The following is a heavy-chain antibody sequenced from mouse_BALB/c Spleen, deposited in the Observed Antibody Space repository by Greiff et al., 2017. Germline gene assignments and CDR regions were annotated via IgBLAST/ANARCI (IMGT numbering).Heavy chain of an antibody. J-gene: IGHJ3*01. Sequence: EVQLQQSGPELVKPGASVKISCKASGYTFTDYNMHWVKQSHGKSLEWIGYIYPYNGGTGYNQKFKGNATLTVDKSSSTAYMELRSLTSEDTAVYYCARLGITTEFAYWGQGTLVTVSA. CDR3: ARLGITTEFAY. V-gene: IGHV1S29*02. CDR2: IYPYNGGT. CDR1: GYTFTDYN. D-gene: IGHD2-4*01.